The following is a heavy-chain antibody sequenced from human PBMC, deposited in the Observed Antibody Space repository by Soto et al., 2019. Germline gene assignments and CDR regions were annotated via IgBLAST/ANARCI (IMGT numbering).Heavy chain of an antibody. D-gene: IGHD1-26*01. J-gene: IGHJ4*02. CDR1: GFSFSTCA. CDR2: ISASGDTT. V-gene: IGHV3-23*01. CDR3: AAQATGYLVPFDF. Sequence: EVQLLESGGGLVQPGGSLRLSCTASGFSFSTCAVSWVRQAPGKGLEWVSSISASGDTTHYAESVRGRFTISRDNSRNTLYLHSSSLTAEDTAIYSCAAQATGYLVPFDFWGRGTLVTVSS.